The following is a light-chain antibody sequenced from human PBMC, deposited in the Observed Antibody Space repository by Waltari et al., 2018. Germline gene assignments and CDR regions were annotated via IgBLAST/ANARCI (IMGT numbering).Light chain of an antibody. CDR1: SGHSSYA. J-gene: IGLJ2*01. Sequence: QVMVTQSPSASASLGASVKLTCTLISGHSSYAIAWHQQQPEKGPRFLMNLDSDGSHTKGDGIPDRFSGCSSGAERYLTISSLQSEDEADYYCQTWGTGIRVFGGGTKLTVL. CDR2: LDSDGSH. CDR3: QTWGTGIRV. V-gene: IGLV4-69*01.